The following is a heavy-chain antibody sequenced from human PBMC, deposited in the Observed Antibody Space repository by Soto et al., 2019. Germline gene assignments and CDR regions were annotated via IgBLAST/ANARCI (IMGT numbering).Heavy chain of an antibody. V-gene: IGHV1-2*02. Sequence: QVQLVQSGAEMKKLGASVKVSCKASGYSFTHYYVHWVRQAPGQGLEWMGWINPYTSTTTNAPKVEGRSSRTRDKSVSTASMELSGLRSDDSALYFCARAAGSPLTGYAPLGFWGQGTLGAVSS. CDR2: INPYTSTT. CDR1: GYSFTHYY. J-gene: IGHJ4*02. CDR3: ARAAGSPLTGYAPLGF. D-gene: IGHD2-15*01.